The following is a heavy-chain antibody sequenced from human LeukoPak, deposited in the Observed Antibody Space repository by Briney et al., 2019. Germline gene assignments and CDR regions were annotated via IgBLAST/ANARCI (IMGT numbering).Heavy chain of an antibody. CDR2: IIPILGIA. CDR1: GGTFSSYA. Sequence: SVKVSCKASGGTFSSYAISWVRQAPGQGLEWMGRIIPILGIANYAQKFQGRVTITADKSTSTANMELSSLRSEDTAVYYCARDVSVLLSSFDPWGQGTLVTVSS. V-gene: IGHV1-69*04. D-gene: IGHD3-10*02. CDR3: ARDVSVLLSSFDP. J-gene: IGHJ5*02.